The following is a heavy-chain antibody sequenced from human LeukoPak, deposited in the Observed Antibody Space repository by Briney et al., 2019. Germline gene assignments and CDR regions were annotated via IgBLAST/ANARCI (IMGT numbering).Heavy chain of an antibody. Sequence: SGPTRVKPTQTLTLTCTFSGFSLSTSGVGVGWIRQPPGKALEWLALISWDDDTRYSPSLTSRLTLTKDTSTHQVVLTMTNMDPVDTATYYCAHSQPQPWLALWGQGTLVTVSS. D-gene: IGHD6-19*01. J-gene: IGHJ4*02. CDR2: ISWDDDT. CDR1: GFSLSTSGVG. V-gene: IGHV2-5*02. CDR3: AHSQPQPWLAL.